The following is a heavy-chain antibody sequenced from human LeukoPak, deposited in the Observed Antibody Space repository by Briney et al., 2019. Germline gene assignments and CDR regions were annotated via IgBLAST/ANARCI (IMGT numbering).Heavy chain of an antibody. CDR2: IRNDGSNK. V-gene: IGHV3-30*02. Sequence: GGSLRLSCAASGFNFSSYGMHWVRQAPGKGLEWVAFIRNDGSNKRYADSVKGRFTISRDNSKNTLYLQMNSLKSEDTALYYYAKFGSSGLQGYWGQGTLVTVSS. CDR3: AKFGSSGLQGY. J-gene: IGHJ4*02. D-gene: IGHD6-6*01. CDR1: GFNFSSYG.